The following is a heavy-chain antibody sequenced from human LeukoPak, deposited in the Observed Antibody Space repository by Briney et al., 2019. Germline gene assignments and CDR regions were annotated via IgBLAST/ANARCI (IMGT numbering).Heavy chain of an antibody. CDR2: IYYSGST. CDR3: ARTSIAARRANAFDI. J-gene: IGHJ3*02. V-gene: IGHV4-31*03. D-gene: IGHD6-6*01. CDR1: GGSIHSGGFY. Sequence: PSETLSLTCTVSGGSIHSGGFYWSWIRQHPGKGLEWIGYIYYSGSTYYNPSLKSRLTISVDTSKNQFSLKLSSVTAADTAVYYCARTSIAARRANAFDIWGQGTMVTVSS.